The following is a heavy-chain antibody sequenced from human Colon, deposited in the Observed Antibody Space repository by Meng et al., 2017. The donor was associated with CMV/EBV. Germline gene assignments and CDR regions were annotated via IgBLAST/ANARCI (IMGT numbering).Heavy chain of an antibody. J-gene: IGHJ4*02. CDR2: VYYSGSA. D-gene: IGHD1-1*01. V-gene: IGHV4-59*11. Sequence: GPLRLSCTVSGDSMRSHYWSWIRQPPGKGLEWMGYVYYSGSATYSPSLRSRVSISLDMSKNHFSLKLRSVTAADTAMYFCARGLGHASNNSHDYWGQGTLVTVSS. CDR3: ARGLGHASNNSHDY. CDR1: GDSMRSHY.